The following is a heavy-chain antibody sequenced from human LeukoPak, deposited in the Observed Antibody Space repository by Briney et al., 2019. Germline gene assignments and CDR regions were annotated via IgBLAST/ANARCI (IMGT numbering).Heavy chain of an antibody. CDR2: IYENGGTT. Sequence: GGSLRLSCVGSGFTFRSHAMSWVRQAPEKGLEFVSGIYENGGTTYYADSVKGRFSISRDNSKNTLYLQMNSLRAGDTAVYYCAKDAYYDSSGYWPPPGFDPWGQGTLVTVSS. D-gene: IGHD3-22*01. CDR3: AKDAYYDSSGYWPPPGFDP. V-gene: IGHV3-23*01. CDR1: GFTFRSHA. J-gene: IGHJ5*02.